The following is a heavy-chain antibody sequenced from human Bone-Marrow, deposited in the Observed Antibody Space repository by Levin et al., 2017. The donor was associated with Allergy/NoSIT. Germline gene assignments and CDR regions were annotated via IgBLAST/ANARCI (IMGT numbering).Heavy chain of an antibody. CDR1: GYTFSRFR. CDR2: ISGYNENT. CDR3: AREDTSGWKSFDY. Sequence: GASVKVSCKASGYTFSRFRVTWVRQAPGQGLEWMGSISGYNENTIFAQKFQDRLTLTTDTSTNTVYMELRSLKSDDTAVYYCAREDTSGWKSFDYWGQGTLVTVSS. J-gene: IGHJ4*02. V-gene: IGHV1-18*01. D-gene: IGHD6-19*01.